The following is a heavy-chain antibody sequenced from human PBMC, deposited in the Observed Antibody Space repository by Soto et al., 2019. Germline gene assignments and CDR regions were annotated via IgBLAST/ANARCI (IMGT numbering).Heavy chain of an antibody. CDR1: GFPFSSYS. Sequence: PGVSLSLSCSASGFPFSSYSMNWVRQAPGKGLEWVSYISSSSSTIYYADSVKGRFTISRDNAKNSLYLQMNSLRDEDTAVYYCARDLGGLYYYYGMDVWGQGTTVTVSS. V-gene: IGHV3-48*02. CDR2: ISSSSSTI. CDR3: ARDLGGLYYYYGMDV. D-gene: IGHD3-16*01. J-gene: IGHJ6*02.